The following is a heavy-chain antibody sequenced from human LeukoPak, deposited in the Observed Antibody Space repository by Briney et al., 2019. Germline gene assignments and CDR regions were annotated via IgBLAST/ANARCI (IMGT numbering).Heavy chain of an antibody. CDR2: ISSNGGST. CDR3: ARDPTGSGDFDY. V-gene: IGHV3-64*01. Sequence: GGSLRLSCAASGFTFSSYAMHWVHQAPGKGLEYVSAISSNGGSTYYANSVKGRFTISRDNPKNTLYLQMGSLRAEGMAVYYCARDPTGSGDFDYWGQGTLVTVSS. D-gene: IGHD3-10*01. CDR1: GFTFSSYA. J-gene: IGHJ4*02.